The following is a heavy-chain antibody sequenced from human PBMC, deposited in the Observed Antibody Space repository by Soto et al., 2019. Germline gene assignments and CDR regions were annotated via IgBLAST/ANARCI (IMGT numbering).Heavy chain of an antibody. CDR3: ARVVKYDAFDP. J-gene: IGHJ5*02. CDR1: GGSFSGYY. V-gene: IGHV4-34*01. D-gene: IGHD1-1*01. Sequence: SETLSLTCAVYGGSFSGYYWSWIRQPPGKGLEWIGEINHSGSTNYNPSLKSRVTISVDTSKNQFSLKLSSVTAADTAVYYCARVVKYDAFDPWGQGTLVTVSS. CDR2: INHSGST.